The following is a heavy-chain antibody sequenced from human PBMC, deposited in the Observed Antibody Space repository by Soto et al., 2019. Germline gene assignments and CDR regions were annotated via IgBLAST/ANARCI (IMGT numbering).Heavy chain of an antibody. CDR1: GFTFDDYA. CDR3: ARDQDLGGYDLRPMYGLDV. V-gene: IGHV3-9*01. D-gene: IGHD5-12*01. CDR2: INWNSETV. J-gene: IGHJ6*02. Sequence: PGGSLRLSCATSGFTFDDYAMHWVRQIPGKGLEWVSGINWNSETVGYADSVKGRFTIPRDSAKNSLYLQMTTLRPEDTALYFCARDQDLGGYDLRPMYGLDVWGQGTTVTVS.